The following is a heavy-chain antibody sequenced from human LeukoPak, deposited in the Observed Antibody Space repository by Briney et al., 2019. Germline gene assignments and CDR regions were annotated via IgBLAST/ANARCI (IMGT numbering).Heavy chain of an antibody. CDR3: ARDPYYYDSSGYSPGFDY. CDR1: GFTFSSYW. CDR2: IKQDGSEK. D-gene: IGHD3-22*01. Sequence: QPGGSLRLSCAASGFTFSSYWMSWVRQAPGKGLEWVANIKQDGSEKYYVDSVKGRFTISRDNAKNSLYLQMNSLRAEDTAVYYCARDPYYYDSSGYSPGFDYWGQGTLVTVSS. J-gene: IGHJ4*02. V-gene: IGHV3-7*03.